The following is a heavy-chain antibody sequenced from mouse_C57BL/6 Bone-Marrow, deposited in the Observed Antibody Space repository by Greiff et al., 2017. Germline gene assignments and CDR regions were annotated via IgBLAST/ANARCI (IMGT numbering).Heavy chain of an antibody. V-gene: IGHV1-69*01. J-gene: IGHJ4*01. Sequence: QVQLQQPGAELVMPGASVKLSCKASGYTFTSYWMHWVKQRPGQGLEWIGEIDPADSYTNYNQKFKGKSTLTVDKSSSTAYMQLSSLTSEDSAVYYCAREVVDGAMDYWGQGTSVTVSS. CDR1: GYTFTSYW. CDR2: IDPADSYT. CDR3: AREVVDGAMDY. D-gene: IGHD1-1*02.